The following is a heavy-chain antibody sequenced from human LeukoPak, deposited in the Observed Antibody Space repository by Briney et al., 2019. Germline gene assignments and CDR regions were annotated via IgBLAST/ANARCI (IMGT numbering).Heavy chain of an antibody. CDR2: IYYSGST. V-gene: IGHV4-31*03. CDR1: GGSISSGGYY. Sequence: PSETLSLTCTVSGGSISSGGYYWSWIRQHPGKGLEWIGYIYYSGSTFYNPSLKSRVTISVDTSKNQFSLKLSSVTAADTAVYYCARVGRWLQLFDYWGQGTLVTVSP. CDR3: ARVGRWLQLFDY. D-gene: IGHD5-24*01. J-gene: IGHJ4*02.